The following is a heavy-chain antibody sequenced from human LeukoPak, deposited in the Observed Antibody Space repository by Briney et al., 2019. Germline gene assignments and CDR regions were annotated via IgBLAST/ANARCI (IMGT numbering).Heavy chain of an antibody. CDR2: INPSDGST. V-gene: IGHV1-46*01. D-gene: IGHD5-24*01. CDR3: ARVRDGYNDAYDI. J-gene: IGHJ3*02. Sequence: ASVKVSCKASGYTFTSYYMHWVRQAPGQGFEWMSIINPSDGSTTYSQKFQGRVTMTRDTSTSTVYMELSSLRSEDTAVYFCARVRDGYNDAYDIWGQGTMASVSS. CDR1: GYTFTSYY.